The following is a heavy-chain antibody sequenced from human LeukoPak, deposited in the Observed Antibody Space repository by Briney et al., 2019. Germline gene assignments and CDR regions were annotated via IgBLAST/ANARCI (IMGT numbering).Heavy chain of an antibody. CDR1: GFTFSSYW. CDR2: IKQDGSEK. D-gene: IGHD3-22*01. V-gene: IGHV3-7*01. Sequence: GGSLRLSCTASGFTFSSYWMSWVRQAPGKALEWVANIKQDGSEKYYVDSVKGRFTVSRDNSKNTLYLQMNSLRAEDTAVYYCAKDRVYYDSSGYYPHFDYWGQGTLVTVSS. CDR3: AKDRVYYDSSGYYPHFDY. J-gene: IGHJ4*02.